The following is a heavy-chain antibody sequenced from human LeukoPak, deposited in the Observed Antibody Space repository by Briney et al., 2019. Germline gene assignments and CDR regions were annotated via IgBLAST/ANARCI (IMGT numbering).Heavy chain of an antibody. CDR3: ARAVLRSYYYYYYYMDV. J-gene: IGHJ6*03. CDR1: GGSSSSSSYY. V-gene: IGHV4-39*07. CDR2: IYYSGST. Sequence: PSETLSLTCTVSGGSSSSSSYYWGWIRQPPGKGLEWIGSIYYSGSTYYNPSLKSRVTISVDTSKNQFSLKLSSVTAADTAVYYCARAVLRSYYYYYYYMDVWGKGTTVTVSS. D-gene: IGHD4-17*01.